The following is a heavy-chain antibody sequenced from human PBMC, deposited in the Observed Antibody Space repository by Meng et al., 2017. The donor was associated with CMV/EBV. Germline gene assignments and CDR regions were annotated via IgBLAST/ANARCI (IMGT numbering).Heavy chain of an antibody. V-gene: IGHV2-5*02. CDR2: IYWDDDK. Sequence: SGPTLVKPTQTLTLTCTFSGFSLSTSGVGVGWIRQPPGKALEWLALIYWDDDKRYSPSLKSRLTITKDTSKNQVVLTMTNMDPVDTATYYCAHRRGEGDQHDYVWGSYRYDAFDIWGQGTMVTVSS. D-gene: IGHD3-16*02. CDR1: GFSLSTSGVG. CDR3: AHRRGEGDQHDYVWGSYRYDAFDI. J-gene: IGHJ3*02.